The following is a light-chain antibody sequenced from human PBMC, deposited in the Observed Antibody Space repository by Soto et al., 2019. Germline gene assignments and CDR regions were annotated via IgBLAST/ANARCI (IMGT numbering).Light chain of an antibody. V-gene: IGKV1-39*01. J-gene: IGKJ4*01. CDR3: QQSYSTPQA. Sequence: IQMTQSPSSLSASVGDRVTITCRASQSSSSYLNWYQQKPGKAPKLLIYGASSLESGVPSRFSGSGSGTDFTLTISSLQPEDFATYYCQQSYSTPQAFGGGTKVDIK. CDR1: QSSSSY. CDR2: GAS.